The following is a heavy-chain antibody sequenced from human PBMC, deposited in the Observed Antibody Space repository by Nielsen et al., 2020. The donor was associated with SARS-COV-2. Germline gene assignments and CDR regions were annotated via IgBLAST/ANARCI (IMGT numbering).Heavy chain of an antibody. CDR2: ISGSGGST. CDR1: GFTFSSYA. V-gene: IGHV3-23*01. D-gene: IGHD2-15*01. Sequence: GESLKISCAASGFTFSSYAMSWVRQAPGKGLEWVSAISGSGGSTYYADSVKGRFTISRDNSKNTLYLQMNSLRAEDTAVYYCAKDLLGCSGGSCYSVFYWGQGTLVTVSS. J-gene: IGHJ4*02. CDR3: AKDLLGCSGGSCYSVFY.